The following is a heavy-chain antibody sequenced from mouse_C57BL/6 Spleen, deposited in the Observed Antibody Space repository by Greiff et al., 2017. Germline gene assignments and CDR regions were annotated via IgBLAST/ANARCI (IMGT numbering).Heavy chain of an antibody. Sequence: VQLVESGPGLVAPSQSLSITCTVSGFSLTSYGVRWVRQPPGKGLEWLGVIWGDGSTNYHSAPISRLSISKANSKSQVFLKLNSLQTDDTATYYCYNVGYSDYDFAYWGQGTLVTVSA. CDR1: GFSLTSYG. CDR2: IWGDGST. J-gene: IGHJ3*01. D-gene: IGHD2-13*01. CDR3: YNVGYSDYDFAY. V-gene: IGHV2-3*01.